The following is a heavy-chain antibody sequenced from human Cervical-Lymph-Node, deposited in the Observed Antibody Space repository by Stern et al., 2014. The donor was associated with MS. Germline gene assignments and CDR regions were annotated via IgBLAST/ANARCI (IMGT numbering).Heavy chain of an antibody. CDR1: GFTFSSYV. D-gene: IGHD2/OR15-2a*01. V-gene: IGHV3-33*08. CDR2: IWYDATNK. CDR3: ATLGHSNLDY. J-gene: IGHJ4*02. Sequence: VQLVESGGGVVQPGTSLRLSCSASGFTFSSYVIHWVRQAPGKGLEWVALIWYDATNKFYADSVKGRFTISRDNSKSTLYLQMNSLRTEDTAVYYCATLGHSNLDYWGRGTLVTVSS.